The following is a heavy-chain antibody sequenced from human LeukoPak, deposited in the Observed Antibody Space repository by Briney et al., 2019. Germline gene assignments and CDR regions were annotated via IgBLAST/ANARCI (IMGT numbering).Heavy chain of an antibody. Sequence: PSETLSLTCTVSGDSIRSRSYFWGWIRQPPGKGLEWIGSINYSAKTYYNPSLKSRVTISVDTSKSQFSLKVSSVTAADTAVYYCASLSDRPPEFSFDYWGQGALVTVSS. CDR2: INYSAKT. CDR1: GDSIRSRSYF. D-gene: IGHD3-9*01. V-gene: IGHV4-39*07. J-gene: IGHJ4*02. CDR3: ASLSDRPPEFSFDY.